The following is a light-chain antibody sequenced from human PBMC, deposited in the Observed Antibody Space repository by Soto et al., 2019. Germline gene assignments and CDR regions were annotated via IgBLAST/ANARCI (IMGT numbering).Light chain of an antibody. V-gene: IGLV2-23*01. CDR2: EGT. CDR1: SSDVGSYNL. Sequence: QSALTQPASVSGSPGQSITISCTGTSSDVGSYNLVSWYQQHPGKAPKLLIYEGTKRPSGVSNRFSGSKSGNTASLTSSGLQAEDEADYYCCSYAGNSTLVLGGGTKLTVL. J-gene: IGLJ2*01. CDR3: CSYAGNSTLV.